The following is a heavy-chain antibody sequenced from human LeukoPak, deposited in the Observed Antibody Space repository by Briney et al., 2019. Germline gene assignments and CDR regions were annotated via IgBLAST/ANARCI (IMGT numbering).Heavy chain of an antibody. CDR1: GLTVSSNY. CDR3: ARDPGNYGSSGYTHGRN. D-gene: IGHD3-22*01. J-gene: IGHJ4*02. V-gene: IGHV3-21*01. Sequence: GGSLRLSCAASGLTVSSNYMSWVRQAPGKGLAWASSISSSSSYIYYADSVKGRFTISRDNAKNSLYLQMNSLRAEDTAVYYCARDPGNYGSSGYTHGRNWGQGTLVTVSS. CDR2: ISSSSSYI.